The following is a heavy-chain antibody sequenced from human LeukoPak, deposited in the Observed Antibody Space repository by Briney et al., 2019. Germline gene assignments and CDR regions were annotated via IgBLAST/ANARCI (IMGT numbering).Heavy chain of an antibody. CDR1: GGSISSSNW. J-gene: IGHJ4*02. Sequence: SETLSLTCAVSGGSISSSNWWSWVRQPPGKGLEWIGEIYHSGSTNYNPSLKSRVTISVDKSKNQFSLKLSSVTAADTAVYYGARVRLILLGATTLYYFDYWGQGTLVTVSS. D-gene: IGHD1-26*01. V-gene: IGHV4-4*02. CDR3: ARVRLILLGATTLYYFDY. CDR2: IYHSGST.